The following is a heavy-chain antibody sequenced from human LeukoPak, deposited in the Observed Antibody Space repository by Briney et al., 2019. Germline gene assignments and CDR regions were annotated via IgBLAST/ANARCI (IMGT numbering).Heavy chain of an antibody. CDR2: ISGSGGST. D-gene: IGHD3-22*01. V-gene: IGHV3-23*01. CDR1: GFTFSSYA. J-gene: IGHJ4*02. Sequence: GGSLRLPYAASGFTFSSYAMSWVRQAPGKGLEWVSAISGSGGSTYYADSVKGRFTISRDSSKNTLYLQMSSLRDEDSAVYHCAKQVRTYYYDSSGYEDYWGQGTLVTVSS. CDR3: AKQVRTYYYDSSGYEDY.